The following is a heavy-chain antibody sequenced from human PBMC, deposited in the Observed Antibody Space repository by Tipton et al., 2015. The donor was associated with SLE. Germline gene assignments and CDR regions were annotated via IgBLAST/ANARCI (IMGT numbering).Heavy chain of an antibody. Sequence: GLVKPSETLFLTCTVSGGSISNYYWSWIRQPPGKGLYWIGYIYYSGSTNYNPSLKSRVTISVDTSKNQFSLKLSSVTAADTALYYCARTATSGAVGWYFDLWGRGTLVTVSS. CDR1: GGSISNYY. V-gene: IGHV4-59*01. J-gene: IGHJ2*01. D-gene: IGHD2-15*01. CDR3: ARTATSGAVGWYFDL. CDR2: IYYSGST.